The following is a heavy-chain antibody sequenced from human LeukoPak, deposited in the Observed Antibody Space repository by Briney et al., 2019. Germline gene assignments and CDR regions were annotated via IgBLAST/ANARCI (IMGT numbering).Heavy chain of an antibody. CDR3: ARSQYSEYDYEL. Sequence: SETLCLTCTVSGGSISNYYWSWIRQPPGKGLEWIGYLYYSGSTDYNPSLKSRVTISVDTSKNQFSLKLKSVTAADTAVYYCARSQYSEYDYELWGQGTLVTVSS. J-gene: IGHJ4*02. V-gene: IGHV4-59*01. D-gene: IGHD5-12*01. CDR1: GGSISNYY. CDR2: LYYSGST.